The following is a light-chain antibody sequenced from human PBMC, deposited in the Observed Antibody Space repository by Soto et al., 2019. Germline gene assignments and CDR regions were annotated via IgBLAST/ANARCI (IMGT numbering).Light chain of an antibody. CDR3: CSYAGRNREV. J-gene: IGLJ1*01. Sequence: QSALTQPPSASGSPGQSVTISCTGTSSDVGGYNYVSWYQQYPGKAPKLMIYEVSKRPSGVPDRFSGSKSGNTASLTVFGLQAEDEADYYCCSYAGRNREVFGTGTKVTVL. CDR1: SSDVGGYNY. CDR2: EVS. V-gene: IGLV2-8*01.